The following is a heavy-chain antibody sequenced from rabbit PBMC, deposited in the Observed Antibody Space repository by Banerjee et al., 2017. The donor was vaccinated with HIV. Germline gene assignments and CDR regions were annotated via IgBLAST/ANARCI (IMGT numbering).Heavy chain of an antibody. Sequence: QEQLVESGGGLVQPEGSLTLTCTASGFSFSSSYYMCWVRQAPGKGLEWIACICASGKNYYANWAKGRFTISKTSSTTVTLQMTSLTGADTATYFCARGTDSAGGGSDLWGPGTLVTVS. V-gene: IGHV1S45*01. CDR2: ICASGKN. D-gene: IGHD8-1*01. CDR1: GFSFSSSYY. CDR3: ARGTDSAGGGSDL. J-gene: IGHJ6*01.